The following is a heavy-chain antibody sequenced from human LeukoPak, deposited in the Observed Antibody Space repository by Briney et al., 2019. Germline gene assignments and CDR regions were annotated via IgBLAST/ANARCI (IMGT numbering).Heavy chain of an antibody. Sequence: PGGSLRLSCAASGFPLSSYAMSWVRQVPGKGLEWVSATSSSDDGTYHAGSVKGRFTIYRDNFRNTLYLQMNRLRVEDAALYYCARAPVTSCRGAFCYPFDLWGQGVLVTVSS. CDR1: GFPLSSYA. D-gene: IGHD2-21*01. CDR3: ARAPVTSCRGAFCYPFDL. V-gene: IGHV3-23*01. CDR2: TSSSDDGT. J-gene: IGHJ4*02.